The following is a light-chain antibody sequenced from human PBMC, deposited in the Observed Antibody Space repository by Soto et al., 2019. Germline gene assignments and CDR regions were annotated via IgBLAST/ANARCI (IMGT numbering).Light chain of an antibody. V-gene: IGKV3-15*01. Sequence: EVGMTQSPATLSVSPGERATPSCRASQSVSSNLAWYQQKPGQTPRLLMYGASTRATGIPARFSGSGSGTEFTLTISSLQSEDFAVYYCQQYHKWPPFTFGGGTKVDIK. J-gene: IGKJ4*01. CDR2: GAS. CDR1: QSVSSN. CDR3: QQYHKWPPFT.